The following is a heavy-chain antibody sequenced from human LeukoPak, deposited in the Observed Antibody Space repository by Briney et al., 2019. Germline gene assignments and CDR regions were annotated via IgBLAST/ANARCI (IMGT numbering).Heavy chain of an antibody. J-gene: IGHJ4*02. V-gene: IGHV3-30*02. Sequence: RGSLRLSCAASGFTFSSYGMHWVRQAPGKGLEWVAFIRYDGSNKYYADSVKGRFTVSRDDSLNILYLQMNRLRADDTAVYYCAKSRSGSANWALRIFDNWGQGTLVTVSS. D-gene: IGHD3-10*01. CDR1: GFTFSSYG. CDR2: IRYDGSNK. CDR3: AKSRSGSANWALRIFDN.